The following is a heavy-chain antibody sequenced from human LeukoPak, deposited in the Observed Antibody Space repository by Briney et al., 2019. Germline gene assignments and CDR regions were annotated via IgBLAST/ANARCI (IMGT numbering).Heavy chain of an antibody. CDR2: INPNSVDT. V-gene: IGHV1-2*02. CDR1: GYTFTGYY. J-gene: IGHJ5*02. Sequence: GASVKVSCKASGYTFTGYYMHWVRQAPGQGLEWMGWINPNSVDTNYAQKFQGRFTMTRDTSISTAYMELSRLRSDDTAVYYCARDRVGYCSGGSCYPNWFDPWGQGTLVTVSS. CDR3: ARDRVGYCSGGSCYPNWFDP. D-gene: IGHD2-15*01.